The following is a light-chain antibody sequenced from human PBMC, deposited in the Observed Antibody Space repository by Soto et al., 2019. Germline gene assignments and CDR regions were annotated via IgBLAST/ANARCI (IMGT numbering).Light chain of an antibody. V-gene: IGKV3-15*01. CDR2: GAS. Sequence: EIVLTQSPATLSVYQGERVTLSCRASQFISNSLAWYQQRPGQPPRLLIYGASTRAAGISARFSGSGSGTEFTLTISSLQSEDFAVYYCQQSSNWPRTFGQGTKVDIK. CDR1: QFISNS. J-gene: IGKJ1*01. CDR3: QQSSNWPRT.